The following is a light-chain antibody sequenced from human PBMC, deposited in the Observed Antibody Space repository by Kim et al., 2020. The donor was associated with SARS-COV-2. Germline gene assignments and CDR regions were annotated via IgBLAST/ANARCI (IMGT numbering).Light chain of an antibody. V-gene: IGLV3-1*01. J-gene: IGLJ2*01. CDR2: QDT. Sequence: SYELTQPPSVSVSPGQTATITCSGNKVGNKYVSWYQQRPGQSPLVVIYQDTNRPSGIPERFSGSNSANTATLTISGTQAMDEGDYYCQAWDSNIVVFGGGSPLAVL. CDR1: KVGNKY. CDR3: QAWDSNIVV.